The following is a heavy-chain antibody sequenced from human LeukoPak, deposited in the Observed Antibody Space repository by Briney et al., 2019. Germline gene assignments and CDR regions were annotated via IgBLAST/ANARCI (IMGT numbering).Heavy chain of an antibody. CDR2: INNDGSRT. V-gene: IGHV3-74*03. CDR1: GFTFSSYW. J-gene: IGHJ6*03. CDR3: ARVPPLLWVGEGMDV. Sequence: GGSLRLSCAASGFTFSSYWMHWVRHAPGKGLVWVSRINNDGSRTTYADSVKGRFTISRDNAKNTLYLQMNSLRAEDTAVYYCARVPPLLWVGEGMDVWGKGTTVTVSS. D-gene: IGHD3-10*01.